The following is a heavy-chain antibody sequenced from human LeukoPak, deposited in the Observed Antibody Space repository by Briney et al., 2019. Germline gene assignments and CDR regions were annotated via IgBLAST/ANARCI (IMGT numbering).Heavy chain of an antibody. D-gene: IGHD6-13*01. Sequence: PSETLSLTCTVSGVPIRSYYWSWMRQPPGKGLEWIGNIHYSESTNFNPSLKSRVAISVDTSKNQFSLNMRSVTAADTAVYYCARVSAAGMDFHYGMDVWGQGTTVLVSS. CDR3: ARVSAAGMDFHYGMDV. CDR1: GVPIRSYY. CDR2: IHYSEST. J-gene: IGHJ6*02. V-gene: IGHV4-59*01.